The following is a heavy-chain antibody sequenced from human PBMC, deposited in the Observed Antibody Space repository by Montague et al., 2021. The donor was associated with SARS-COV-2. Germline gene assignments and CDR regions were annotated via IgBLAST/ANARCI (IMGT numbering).Heavy chain of an antibody. D-gene: IGHD3-22*01. Sequence: SETLSLTCTVSGGSISSSSYYWGWIRQPPGKGLEWIGNICYTGSTYYNPSLKSRVTISVDTSKNQFSLKLSSVTAADTAVYYCARDTRIAMLVVVTRYGLDVWGQGTTVTVSS. V-gene: IGHV4-39*07. CDR3: ARDTRIAMLVVVTRYGLDV. CDR2: ICYTGST. CDR1: GGSISSSSYY. J-gene: IGHJ6*02.